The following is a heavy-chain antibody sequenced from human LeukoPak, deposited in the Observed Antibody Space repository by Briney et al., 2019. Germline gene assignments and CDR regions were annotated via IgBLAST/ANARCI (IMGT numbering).Heavy chain of an antibody. CDR1: GGSISGHY. CDR3: ARQAQDGSDNYFDP. J-gene: IGHJ5*02. V-gene: IGHV4-4*09. CDR2: IWTSGIT. Sequence: SETLSLTCTVSGGSISGHYWSWIRQSPGRGLEWIGNIWTSGITKYNPSLNSRVSISIDTSKNQFSLKVSSMTAADTAVYYCARQAQDGSDNYFDPWGQGTLVTVFS. D-gene: IGHD1-14*01.